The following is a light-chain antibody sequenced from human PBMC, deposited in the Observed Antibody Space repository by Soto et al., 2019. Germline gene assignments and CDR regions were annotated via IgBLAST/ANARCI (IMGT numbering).Light chain of an antibody. V-gene: IGKV3-20*01. CDR2: DAS. CDR3: QHYSTSLLT. Sequence: EIVLTQSPGTLSLSPGEIATLSCRASQIISNSYLAWYQQKPGQAPRLLIYDASSRATGIPDRFSGSGSGTDFTLTISSLEPEDFAVYYCQHYSTSLLTFGGGTKVEIK. CDR1: QIISNSY. J-gene: IGKJ4*01.